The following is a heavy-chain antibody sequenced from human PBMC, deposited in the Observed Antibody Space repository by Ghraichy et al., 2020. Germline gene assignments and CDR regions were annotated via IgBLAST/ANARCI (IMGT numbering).Heavy chain of an antibody. V-gene: IGHV1-3*01. Sequence: ASVKVSCKASGYSFTTYGMHWVRQAPGQNLEWLGWIHPGNGATKYPQTFQGRVTITRDTSSTTVYMELSSLRSDDSAVYFCARDWGGYYFDPWGQGALVSVSS. CDR2: IHPGNGAT. CDR1: GYSFTTYG. D-gene: IGHD3-9*01. J-gene: IGHJ5*02. CDR3: ARDWGGYYFDP.